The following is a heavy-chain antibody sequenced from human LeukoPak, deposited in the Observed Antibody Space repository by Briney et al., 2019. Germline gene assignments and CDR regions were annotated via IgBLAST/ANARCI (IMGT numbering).Heavy chain of an antibody. CDR2: ISSSSSYI. J-gene: IGHJ3*02. CDR1: GFTFSSYS. D-gene: IGHD6-6*01. V-gene: IGHV3-21*01. Sequence: GGSLRLSCAASGFTFSSYSMNWVRQAPGKGLEWVSSISSSSSYIYYADSVKGRFTISRDNAKNSLYLQMNSLRAEDTAVYYCARDHRQLGGWDPDAFDIWGQGTMVTVSS. CDR3: ARDHRQLGGWDPDAFDI.